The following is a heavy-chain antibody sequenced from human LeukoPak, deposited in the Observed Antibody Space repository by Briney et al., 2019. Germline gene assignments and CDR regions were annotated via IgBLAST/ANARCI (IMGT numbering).Heavy chain of an antibody. CDR3: ARAVVVLDYYYYGMDV. V-gene: IGHV3-48*04. J-gene: IGHJ6*02. Sequence: PGGSLRLSCAASGFTFSSYRMNWVRQAPGKGLEWVSYISSSSSTIYYADSVKGRFTISRDNAKNSLYLQMNSLRAEDTAVYYCARAVVVLDYYYYGMDVWGQGTTVTVSS. CDR2: ISSSSSTI. CDR1: GFTFSSYR. D-gene: IGHD2-2*01.